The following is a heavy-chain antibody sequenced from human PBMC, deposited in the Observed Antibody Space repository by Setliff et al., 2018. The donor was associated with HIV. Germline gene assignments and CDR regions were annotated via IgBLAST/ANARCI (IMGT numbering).Heavy chain of an antibody. D-gene: IGHD3-16*01. J-gene: IGHJ4*02. V-gene: IGHV7-4-1*02. CDR1: GYTFTDYA. CDR2: ISTNTGNP. CDR3: ARDSPLAFDY. Sequence: VKVSCKASGYTFTDYAMNWVRQAPGQGLEWMGWISTNTGNPTYAQGFTGRFVFSLDTSVSTTYLQISSLKAEDTAVYYCARDSPLAFDYWGQGTLVTVSS.